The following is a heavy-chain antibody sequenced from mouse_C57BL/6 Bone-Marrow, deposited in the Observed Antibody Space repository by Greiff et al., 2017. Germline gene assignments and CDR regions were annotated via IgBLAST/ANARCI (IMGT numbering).Heavy chain of an antibody. J-gene: IGHJ1*03. CDR3: ARYYYGSSYGGLFYWYFDV. D-gene: IGHD1-1*01. V-gene: IGHV1-82*01. CDR1: GYAFSSSW. CDR2: IYPGDGDT. Sequence: QVQLQQSGPELVKPGASVKISCKASGYAFSSSWMNWVKQRPGKGLEWIGRIYPGDGDTNYNGKFKGKATLTADKSSSTAYMQLSSLTSEDSAVYFCARYYYGSSYGGLFYWYFDVWGTGTTVTVSS.